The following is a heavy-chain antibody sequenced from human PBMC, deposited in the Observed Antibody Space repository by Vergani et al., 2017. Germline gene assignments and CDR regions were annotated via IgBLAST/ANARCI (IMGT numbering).Heavy chain of an antibody. D-gene: IGHD2-21*02. CDR2: IYYSGRT. Sequence: QLQLQESGPGLVKPSETLSLTCTVSGGSISSSSYYWGWIRQPPGKGLEWIGSIYYSGRTYYNPSLKSRVTISVDTSKNQFSLKLSSVTAADTAVYYCARGLRNYSYYMDVWGKGTTVTVSS. V-gene: IGHV4-39*01. CDR3: ARGLRNYSYYMDV. J-gene: IGHJ6*03. CDR1: GGSISSSSYY.